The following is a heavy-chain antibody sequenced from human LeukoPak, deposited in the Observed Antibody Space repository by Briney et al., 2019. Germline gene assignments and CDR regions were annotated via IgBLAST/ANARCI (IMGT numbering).Heavy chain of an antibody. Sequence: KSSETLSLTCGVSGGSITNTSYWTWVRQPPGKGLEWIGEVNLQGSTNYNPSLMGRVAISVDTSENHISLQLTSVTAADTAVYYCAREGGPYRPLDYSGQGTLVTVSS. CDR1: GGSITNTSY. CDR2: VNLQGST. CDR3: AREGGPYRPLDY. J-gene: IGHJ4*02. V-gene: IGHV4-4*02.